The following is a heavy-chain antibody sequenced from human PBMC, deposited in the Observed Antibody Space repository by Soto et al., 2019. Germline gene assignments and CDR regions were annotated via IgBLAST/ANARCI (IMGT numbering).Heavy chain of an antibody. CDR2: INPSGGST. CDR3: ARDRTGPIYDYVWGSYPQFDY. CDR1: GYTFTSYY. J-gene: IGHJ4*02. Sequence: QVQLVQSGAEVKKPGASVKVSCKASGYTFTSYYMHWVRQAPGQGLEWMGIINPSGGSTSYAQKFQGRVTMTRTTSTSTVYIELSSLRSEDPAVYYCARDRTGPIYDYVWGSYPQFDYWGQGTLVTVSS. V-gene: IGHV1-46*01. D-gene: IGHD3-16*02.